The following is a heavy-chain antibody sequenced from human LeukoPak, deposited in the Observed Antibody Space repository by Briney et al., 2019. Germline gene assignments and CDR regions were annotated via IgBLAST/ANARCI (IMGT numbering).Heavy chain of an antibody. V-gene: IGHV3-15*01. Sequence: GGSLRLSCAASGFTFSNAWMGWVRQAPGKGLEWVGRIKSKTDGGTTDYAAPVKGRFTISRDDSKNTLYLQMNSLKTEDTAVYYCTTGHHYYDSSPLDYWGQGTLVTVSS. CDR1: GFTFSNAW. CDR2: IKSKTDGGTT. D-gene: IGHD3-22*01. CDR3: TTGHHYYDSSPLDY. J-gene: IGHJ4*02.